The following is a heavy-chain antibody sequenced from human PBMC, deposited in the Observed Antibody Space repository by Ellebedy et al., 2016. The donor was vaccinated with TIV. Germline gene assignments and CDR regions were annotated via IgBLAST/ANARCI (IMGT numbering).Heavy chain of an antibody. CDR1: GFMFGMYG. Sequence: GGSLRLSXKASGFMFGMYGMNWVRQTPEKGLEWVAYISSRSTAINYADSVKGRFTISRDNAKNTLYLQMISLRAEDTAVYYCAGGHTSSWYAGHWGQGTLVTVSS. CDR3: AGGHTSSWYAGH. V-gene: IGHV3-48*04. D-gene: IGHD6-13*01. J-gene: IGHJ4*02. CDR2: ISSRSTAI.